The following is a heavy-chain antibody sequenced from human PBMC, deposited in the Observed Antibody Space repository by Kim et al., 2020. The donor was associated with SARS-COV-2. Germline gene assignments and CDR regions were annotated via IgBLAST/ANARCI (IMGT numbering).Heavy chain of an antibody. Sequence: GGSLRLSCAASGFTFGDYAMHWVRQAPGKGLEWVSGISWNSGSIGYADSVKCRFTISRDNAKNSLYLQMNSLRAEDTALYYCAKDGYSSRRGHFDYWGQGTLVTVSS. J-gene: IGHJ4*02. CDR2: ISWNSGSI. CDR3: AKDGYSSRRGHFDY. V-gene: IGHV3-9*01. D-gene: IGHD6-13*01. CDR1: GFTFGDYA.